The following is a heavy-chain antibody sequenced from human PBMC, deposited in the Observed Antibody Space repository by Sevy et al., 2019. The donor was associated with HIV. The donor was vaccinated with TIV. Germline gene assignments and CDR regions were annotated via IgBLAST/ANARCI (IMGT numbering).Heavy chain of an antibody. Sequence: GGSLRLSCAASGLTFSNFWMTWVRQAPGKGLEWVANINADGGVKYYVDSVKGRFTISRDNSKNSLVLQMNSLRVEDTAIYYCARDDRVSGWLFDYWGQGTPVTVSS. V-gene: IGHV3-7*01. CDR2: INADGGVK. CDR1: GLTFSNFW. J-gene: IGHJ4*02. D-gene: IGHD6-19*01. CDR3: ARDDRVSGWLFDY.